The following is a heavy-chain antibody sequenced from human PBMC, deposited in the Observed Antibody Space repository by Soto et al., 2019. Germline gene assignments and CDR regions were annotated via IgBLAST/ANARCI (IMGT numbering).Heavy chain of an antibody. D-gene: IGHD5-12*01. CDR2: IYYSGST. CDR1: GGSISSYY. V-gene: IGHV4-59*01. J-gene: IGHJ3*02. CDR3: ARVALTDIVATIEAFDI. Sequence: PSETLSLTCTVPGGSISSYYWSWIRQPPGKGLEWIGYIYYSGSTNYNPSLKSRVTISVDTSKNQLSLKLSSVTAADTAVYYCARVALTDIVATIEAFDIWGQGTMVTVSS.